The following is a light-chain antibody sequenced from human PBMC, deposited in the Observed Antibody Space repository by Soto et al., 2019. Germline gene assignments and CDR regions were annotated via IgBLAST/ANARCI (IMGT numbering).Light chain of an antibody. CDR2: ATS. CDR3: QQYGSSPIT. CDR1: QSVSSY. J-gene: IGKJ5*01. V-gene: IGKV3-20*01. Sequence: EIVLTQSPATLSLSPGERATLSGRASQSVSSYLAWYQQKPGQAPRLLIYATSSRATGIPDRFSGSGSGTDFSLTISRLEPEDFAVYYCQQYGSSPITFGQGTRLEIK.